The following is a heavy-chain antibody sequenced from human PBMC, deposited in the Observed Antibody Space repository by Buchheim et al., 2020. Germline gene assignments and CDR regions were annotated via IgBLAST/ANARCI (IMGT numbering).Heavy chain of an antibody. J-gene: IGHJ5*02. Sequence: QVQLQESGPGLVKPSQTLSLTCTVSGGSISSGDYYWSWIRQPPGKGLEWIGYIYYSGSTYYTPSLKSRVTISVDTSKNQFSLKLSSVTATDTAVYYCAREWADRGYSYGSNWFDPWGQGTL. D-gene: IGHD5-18*01. CDR3: AREWADRGYSYGSNWFDP. CDR2: IYYSGST. V-gene: IGHV4-30-4*01. CDR1: GGSISSGDYY.